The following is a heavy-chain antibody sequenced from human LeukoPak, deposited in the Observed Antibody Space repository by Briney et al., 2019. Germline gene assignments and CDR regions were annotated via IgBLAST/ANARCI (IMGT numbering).Heavy chain of an antibody. J-gene: IGHJ4*02. CDR2: ISGSGDST. CDR3: AKAYWDTFGWYYFDY. CDR1: GFTFSDNN. V-gene: IGHV3-23*01. D-gene: IGHD3-16*01. Sequence: GGSLRLSCAASGFTFSDNNMSWMRQAPGKGLQWVSGISGSGDSTYYTDSVKGRFTISRDNSKSTVYLQMNRLRPEDTAVYYCAKAYWDTFGWYYFDYWGQGTLVTVSS.